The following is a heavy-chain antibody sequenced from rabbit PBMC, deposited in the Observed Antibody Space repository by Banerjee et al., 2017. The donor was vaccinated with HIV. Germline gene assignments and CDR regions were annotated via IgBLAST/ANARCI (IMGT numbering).Heavy chain of an antibody. CDR1: GLDFSSSDY. D-gene: IGHD4-2*01. J-gene: IGHJ4*01. V-gene: IGHV1S40*01. CDR3: AIYYAGFIRRNFCS. Sequence: QTLEESGGDMLQPEGSLTLTCTASGLDFSSSDYMCWVRQAPGKGLEWIACINSNTGNTVYASWAKGPFTISKTSSTTLTLQMTSQTSAVTAPYFCAIYYAGFIRRNFCSWGPGTLVTVS. CDR2: INSNTGNT.